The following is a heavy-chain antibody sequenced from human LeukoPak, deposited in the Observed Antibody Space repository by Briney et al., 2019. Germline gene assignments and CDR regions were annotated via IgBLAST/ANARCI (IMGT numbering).Heavy chain of an antibody. CDR1: AFFFSDYG. V-gene: IGHV3-30*02. J-gene: IGHJ4*02. Sequence: GGSLRLSCTASAFFFSDYGMYWVRQTPDKGLEWVAYIRRDGTYVNYVASVKGRFSISRDNSKSTLWLQMNSLRVEDTALYYCASGGPTRGTLASWGQGSLVTVSS. D-gene: IGHD1-26*01. CDR2: IRRDGTYV. CDR3: ASGGPTRGTLAS.